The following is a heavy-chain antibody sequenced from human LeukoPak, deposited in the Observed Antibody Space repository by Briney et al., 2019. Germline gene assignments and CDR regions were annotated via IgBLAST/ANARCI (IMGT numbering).Heavy chain of an antibody. D-gene: IGHD3-22*01. CDR2: IYYGGST. CDR1: GGSISSNTYY. Sequence: SETLSLTCTVSGGSISSNTYYWDWIRQPPGKGLECIGSIYYGGSTYYNPSLKSRVIISVDTSKNQFSLKLSSVTAADTAVYYCARAYYYASSAFDFWGQGTMVTVSS. J-gene: IGHJ3*01. CDR3: ARAYYYASSAFDF. V-gene: IGHV4-39*01.